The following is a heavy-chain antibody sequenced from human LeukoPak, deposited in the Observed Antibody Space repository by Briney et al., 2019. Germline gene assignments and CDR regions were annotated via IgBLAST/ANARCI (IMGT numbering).Heavy chain of an antibody. CDR3: ARSVEGAFDF. CDR1: GFTFSSYS. CDR2: ISRSGSPT. J-gene: IGHJ4*02. D-gene: IGHD6-19*01. Sequence: GGSLRLSCAASGFTFSSYSMNWVRQAPGQGLEWVAYISRSGSPTYYADSVRGRFTISRDNAMNSLHLQMNSLRDEDTAMYYCARSVEGAFDFWGQGTLVTVSS. V-gene: IGHV3-48*02.